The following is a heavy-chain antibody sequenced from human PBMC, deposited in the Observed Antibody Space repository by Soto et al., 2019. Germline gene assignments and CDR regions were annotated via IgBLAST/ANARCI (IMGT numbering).Heavy chain of an antibody. V-gene: IGHV3-30-3*01. CDR2: ISYDGSNK. CDR1: GFTFSSYA. J-gene: IGHJ6*02. CDR3: ASADTSYYYYYGMDV. D-gene: IGHD2-2*01. Sequence: GGSLRLSCAASGFTFSSYAMHWVRQAPGKGLEWVAVISYDGSNKYYADSVKGRFTISRDNSKNTLYLQMNSLRAEDTAVYYCASADTSYYYYYGMDVWGQGTTVTVS.